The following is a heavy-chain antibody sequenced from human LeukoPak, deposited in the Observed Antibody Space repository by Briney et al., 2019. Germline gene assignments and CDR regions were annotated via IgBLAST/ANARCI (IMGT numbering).Heavy chain of an antibody. CDR2: IYHSGST. J-gene: IGHJ4*02. D-gene: IGHD6-13*01. CDR3: ARRGSSSWYFDY. Sequence: SETLSLTCAVSGYSISSGYYWGWIRQPPGKGLEWIGSIYHSGSTYYNPSHKSRVTISVDTSKNQFSLKLSSVTAADTAVYYCARRGSSSWYFDYWGQGTLVTVSS. CDR1: GYSISSGYY. V-gene: IGHV4-38-2*01.